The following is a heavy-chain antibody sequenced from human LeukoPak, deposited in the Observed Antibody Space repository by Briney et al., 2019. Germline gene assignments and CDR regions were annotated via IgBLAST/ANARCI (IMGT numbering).Heavy chain of an antibody. J-gene: IGHJ5*02. V-gene: IGHV3-21*01. CDR2: ISTSSSYI. Sequence: GGSLRLSCAAYGFTFSSYSMNWVRQAPGKGLEWVSFISTSSSYIYYADSVKGRFTISRDNAKNSLYLEMNSLRAEDTAVYYCARDRDSSPYYYDSSGYSWFDPWGQGTLVTVSS. CDR3: ARDRDSSPYYYDSSGYSWFDP. CDR1: GFTFSSYS. D-gene: IGHD3-22*01.